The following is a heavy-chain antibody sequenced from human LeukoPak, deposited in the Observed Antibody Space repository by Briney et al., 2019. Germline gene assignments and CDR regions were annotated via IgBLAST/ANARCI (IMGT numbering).Heavy chain of an antibody. Sequence: GGSLRLSCAASGFTLSNFWMTWVRQAPGKGLEWVANIKHDGTETKYVDSVKGRFTISRDNAKNSLYLQMNSLRAEDTAVYFCARGRYSSGWYHDFWGQGTLVTVSS. CDR2: IKHDGTET. J-gene: IGHJ4*02. D-gene: IGHD6-19*01. CDR3: ARGRYSSGWYHDF. CDR1: GFTLSNFW. V-gene: IGHV3-7*04.